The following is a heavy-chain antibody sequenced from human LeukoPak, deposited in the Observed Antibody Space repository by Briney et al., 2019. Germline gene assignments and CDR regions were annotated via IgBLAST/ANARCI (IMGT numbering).Heavy chain of an antibody. CDR2: IYHSGST. J-gene: IGHJ4*02. CDR1: GYSISSGYY. CDR3: ARVVPDGYSDY. D-gene: IGHD5-24*01. V-gene: IGHV4-38-2*02. Sequence: SETLSLTCTVSGYSISSGYYWGWIRQPPGKGLEWIGSIYHSGSTYYNPSLKSRVTISVDTSKNHFSLKLSSVTAADAAVYFCARVVPDGYSDYWGQGTLVTVSS.